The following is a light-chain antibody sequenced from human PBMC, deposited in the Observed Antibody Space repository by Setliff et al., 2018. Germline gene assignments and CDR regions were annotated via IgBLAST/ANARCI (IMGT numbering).Light chain of an antibody. CDR1: SSNIGTNT. J-gene: IGLJ1*01. CDR3: AAWDAKLSAYV. Sequence: QPVLTQPPSASGTPGQRVTISCSGGSSNIGTNTVNWYQQLPGTAPKLLMHSNNQRPSGVPDRFSGSKSGTSASLAISGLQSEDEADYYCAAWDAKLSAYVFGIGTKGTVL. CDR2: SNN. V-gene: IGLV1-44*01.